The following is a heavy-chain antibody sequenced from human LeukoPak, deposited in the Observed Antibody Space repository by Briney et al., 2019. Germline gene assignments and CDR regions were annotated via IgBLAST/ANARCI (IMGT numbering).Heavy chain of an antibody. CDR3: ARRYGSGWFGWFDP. D-gene: IGHD6-19*01. CDR2: IYYSGST. V-gene: IGHV4-59*08. Sequence: SETLSLTCTVSGGSISSYYWSWIRQPPGKGLEWIGYIYYSGSTNYNPSLKSRVTISLDTSKNQFSLKLSSVTAADTAVYYCARRYGSGWFGWFDPWGQGTLVTVSS. CDR1: GGSISSYY. J-gene: IGHJ5*02.